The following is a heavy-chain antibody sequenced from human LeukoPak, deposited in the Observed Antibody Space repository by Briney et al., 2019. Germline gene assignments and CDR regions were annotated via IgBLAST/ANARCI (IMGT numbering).Heavy chain of an antibody. CDR1: GGSFSGYY. J-gene: IGHJ3*02. CDR3: VRWDWPPPAAMGAFDI. CDR2: INHSGST. Sequence: SETLSLTCAVYGGSFSGYYWSWIRQPPGKGLEWIGEINHSGSTNYNPSLKSRVTISVDTSKNQFSLKLTSVTAADTALYYCVRWDWPPPAAMGAFDIWGQGTMVTVSP. D-gene: IGHD3/OR15-3a*01. V-gene: IGHV4-34*01.